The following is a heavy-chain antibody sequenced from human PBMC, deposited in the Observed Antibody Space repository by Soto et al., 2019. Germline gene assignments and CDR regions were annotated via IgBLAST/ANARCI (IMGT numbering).Heavy chain of an antibody. CDR1: GYSFTSYW. CDR2: IDPSDSYT. D-gene: IGHD5-18*01. J-gene: IGHJ6*02. V-gene: IGHV5-10-1*01. CDR3: ARQGGGVQLCVLHKYYPYCMDF. Sequence: GESRKISCKGSGYSFTSYWIRWVRQMPGKGPEWMGRIDPSDSYTNYSPSFQGHVTISADKSISTAYLQWSSLKASDTAMYYCARQGGGVQLCVLHKYYPYCMDFSTRGTSDPVS.